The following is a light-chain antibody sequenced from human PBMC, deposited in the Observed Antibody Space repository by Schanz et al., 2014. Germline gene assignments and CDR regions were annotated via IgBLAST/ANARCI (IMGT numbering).Light chain of an antibody. CDR2: WAS. J-gene: IGKJ3*01. Sequence: DIVMTQSPDSLAVSLGERATINCRSSQSVLYSPNNKNYLAWYQQKPGQPPKLLIYWASTRESGVPDRFSGSGSETDFTLTISSLQAEDVAVYYCQQYHYTPFTFGPGTKVEIK. CDR3: QQYHYTPFT. CDR1: QSVLYSPNNKNY. V-gene: IGKV4-1*01.